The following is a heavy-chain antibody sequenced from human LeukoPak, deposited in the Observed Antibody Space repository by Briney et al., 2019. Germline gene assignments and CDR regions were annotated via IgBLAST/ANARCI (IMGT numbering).Heavy chain of an antibody. V-gene: IGHV3-15*01. D-gene: IGHD2-2*01. CDR1: GFTSSNAW. J-gene: IGHJ3*02. Sequence: GGSLRLSCATSGFTSSNAWMSWVRQAPGKGLEWVGRIKGKPDGGTTDYAAAVKGRFTISRDDSKNTLYLQMNNLETEDTAVYYCTTDCSSTSCFGDGAFDIWGQGTMVTVSS. CDR2: IKGKPDGGTT. CDR3: TTDCSSTSCFGDGAFDI.